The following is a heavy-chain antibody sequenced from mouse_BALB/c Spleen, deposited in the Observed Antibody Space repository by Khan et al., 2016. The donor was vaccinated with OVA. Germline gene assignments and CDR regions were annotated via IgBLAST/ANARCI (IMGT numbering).Heavy chain of an antibody. CDR3: SRPTTAGYYYAMDD. D-gene: IGHD1-2*01. CDR2: ISYGGGST. V-gene: IGHV5-12-2*01. J-gene: IGHJ4*01. Sequence: VQLKESGGGLVQPGGSLKLSCAASGFTFSSYTMSWVRQTPEKRLEWVAYISYGGGSTYYPDTVKGRFTISRANAKNTLYLQMSSLKSEDTAMYYCSRPTTAGYYYAMDDWGQGTSVTVAS. CDR1: GFTFSSYT.